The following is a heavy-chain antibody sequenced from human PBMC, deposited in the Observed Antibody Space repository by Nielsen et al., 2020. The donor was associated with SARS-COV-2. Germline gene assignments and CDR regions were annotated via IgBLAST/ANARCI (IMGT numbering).Heavy chain of an antibody. V-gene: IGHV1-69*01. CDR2: IIPIFGTS. J-gene: IGHJ4*02. CDR3: AKDPPNSYVWGSLFDY. Sequence: WVRQAPGQGLEWMGGIIPIFGTSNYAQKFQGRVTITADESTSTSYMELSSLRAEDTAVYYCAKDPPNSYVWGSLFDYWGQGTLVTVSS. D-gene: IGHD3-16*01.